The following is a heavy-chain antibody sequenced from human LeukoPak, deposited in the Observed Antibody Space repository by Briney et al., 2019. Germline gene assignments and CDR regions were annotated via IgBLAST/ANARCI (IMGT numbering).Heavy chain of an antibody. CDR2: INQDGSKT. J-gene: IGHJ6*03. D-gene: IGHD3-3*01. V-gene: IGHV3-7*03. Sequence: GGSLRLSCAASGFTFSNYYMTWVRQAPGEGLEWVANINQDGSKTSYVDSMKGRFTISRDNAKNTVFLQMNSLRAEDTGVYYCTTDPKDVTIFGVVIHMDVWGKGTTVTVSS. CDR1: GFTFSNYY. CDR3: TTDPKDVTIFGVVIHMDV.